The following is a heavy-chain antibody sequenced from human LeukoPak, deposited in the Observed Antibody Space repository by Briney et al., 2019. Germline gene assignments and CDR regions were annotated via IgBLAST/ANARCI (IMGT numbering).Heavy chain of an antibody. CDR1: GYTFTSYD. V-gene: IGHV1-8*01. CDR3: ARSARLWFGELWSYYYGMDV. Sequence: ASVKVSCKASGYTFTSYDINWVRQATGQGLEWMGWMNPNSGNTGYAQKFQGRVTMTRNTSISTAYMELSSLRSEDTAVYYCARSARLWFGELWSYYYGMDVWCQGTTVTVSS. D-gene: IGHD3-10*01. J-gene: IGHJ6*02. CDR2: MNPNSGNT.